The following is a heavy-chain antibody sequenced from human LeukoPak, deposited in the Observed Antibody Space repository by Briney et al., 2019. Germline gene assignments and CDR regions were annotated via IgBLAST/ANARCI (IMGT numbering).Heavy chain of an antibody. V-gene: IGHV4-61*02. CDR1: GDSITNGIFH. J-gene: IGHJ4*02. D-gene: IGHD5-12*01. CDR2: IYTGGNT. Sequence: PSETLSLTCTVSGDSITNGIFHWSWIRQPAGKELEWIGRIYTGGNTAYNPSLNSRVTMSLDTSKNQFSLKLTSVTAADTAVYYCVRGGDYGSAYDYFRYWGQGTLVSVSS. CDR3: VRGGDYGSAYDYFRY.